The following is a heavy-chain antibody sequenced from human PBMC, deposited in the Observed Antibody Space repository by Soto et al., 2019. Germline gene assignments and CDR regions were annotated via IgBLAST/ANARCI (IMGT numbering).Heavy chain of an antibody. J-gene: IGHJ4*02. CDR3: ARKSRDGPFDY. Sequence: QVQLVESGGGVVQPGRSLRLSCAASGFTLSSYAMHWVRQAPGKGLEWVAVISYDGSNKYYADSVKGRFTISRDNSKNTLYLQMNSLRAEDTAVYYCARKSRDGPFDYWGQGTLVTVSS. CDR1: GFTLSSYA. CDR2: ISYDGSNK. V-gene: IGHV3-30-3*01.